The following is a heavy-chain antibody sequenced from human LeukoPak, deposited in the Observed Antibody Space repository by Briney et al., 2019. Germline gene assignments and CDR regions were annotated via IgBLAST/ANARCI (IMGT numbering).Heavy chain of an antibody. Sequence: KPSEPLSLTCTVSGCSISSYYWSWIRQPPGKGLEWIGYIYYSGSNNYNPSLKNRLTISVDTSKIQSSLKLSSVTAADTAVYYCARARSSGWPDYWGQGTLVTVSS. CDR3: ARARSSGWPDY. J-gene: IGHJ4*02. V-gene: IGHV4-59*01. D-gene: IGHD6-19*01. CDR2: IYYSGSN. CDR1: GCSISSYY.